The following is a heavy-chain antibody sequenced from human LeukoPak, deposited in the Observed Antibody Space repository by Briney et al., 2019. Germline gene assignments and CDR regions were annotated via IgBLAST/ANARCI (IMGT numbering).Heavy chain of an antibody. Sequence: SETLSLTCAVYGGSFSGYYWSWIRQPPGKGLEWIGEINHSGSTNYNPSLKSRVTISVDTSKNQFSLKLSSVTAADTAVYYCARGTDYDYYYYYMDVWVKGTTVTVSS. V-gene: IGHV4-34*01. CDR3: ARGTDYDYYYYYMDV. J-gene: IGHJ6*03. CDR1: GGSFSGYY. CDR2: INHSGST. D-gene: IGHD4-17*01.